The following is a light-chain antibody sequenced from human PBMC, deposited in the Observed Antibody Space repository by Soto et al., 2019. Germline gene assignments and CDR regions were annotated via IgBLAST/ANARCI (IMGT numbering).Light chain of an antibody. CDR3: QEYNESPPWT. J-gene: IGKJ1*01. CDR1: QSVSNK. Sequence: EIVMTQSPATLSMSPGERVTLSCRASQSVSNKLAWYQQKPGQSPRLLIHDAATRATGIPARFIGSGSGTEFTLTISNLQSEDFAVYYCQEYNESPPWTFGQGTKVEIK. V-gene: IGKV3-15*01. CDR2: DAA.